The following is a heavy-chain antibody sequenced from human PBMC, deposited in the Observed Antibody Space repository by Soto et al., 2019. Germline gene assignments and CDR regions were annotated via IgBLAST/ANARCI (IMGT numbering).Heavy chain of an antibody. V-gene: IGHV3-23*01. CDR3: AKEIAAAGRPFDY. CDR2: ISGSGGST. Sequence: LRLSFAASGFTFSSYAMSWVRQAPGKGLEWVSAISGSGGSTYYADSVKGRFTISRDNSKNTLYLQMNSLRAEDTAVYYCAKEIAAAGRPFDYWGQGTLVTFSS. J-gene: IGHJ4*02. CDR1: GFTFSSYA. D-gene: IGHD6-13*01.